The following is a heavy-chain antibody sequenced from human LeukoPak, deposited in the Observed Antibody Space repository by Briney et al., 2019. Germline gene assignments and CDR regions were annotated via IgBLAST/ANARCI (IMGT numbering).Heavy chain of an antibody. CDR2: IIPIFGTA. V-gene: IGHV1-69*13. CDR3: ARDISSLTTVTTLVAFDI. J-gene: IGHJ3*02. D-gene: IGHD4-17*01. CDR1: GGTFSSYA. Sequence: SVKVSCKASGGTFSSYAISWVRQAPGQGLEWMGGIIPIFGTANYAQKFQGRVTITAGESTSTAYMELSSLRSEDTAVYYCARDISSLTTVTTLVAFDIWGQGTMVTVSS.